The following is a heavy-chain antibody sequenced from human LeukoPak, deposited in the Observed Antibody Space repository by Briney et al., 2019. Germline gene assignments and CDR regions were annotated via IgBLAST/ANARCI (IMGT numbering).Heavy chain of an antibody. CDR2: IGTAGDT. V-gene: IGHV3-13*01. D-gene: IGHD6-19*01. Sequence: QPGGSLRLSCAASGFTFSSYDMHWVRQATGKGLEWVSAIGTAGDTYYPGSVKGRFTISRENAKNSLYLQMNSLRAGDTAVYYCARVGSSGWDLDYWGQGTLVTVSS. J-gene: IGHJ4*02. CDR3: ARVGSSGWDLDY. CDR1: GFTFSSYD.